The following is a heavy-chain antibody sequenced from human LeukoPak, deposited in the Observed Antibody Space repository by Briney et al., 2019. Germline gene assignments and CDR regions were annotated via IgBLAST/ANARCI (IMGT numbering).Heavy chain of an antibody. V-gene: IGHV3-7*03. Sequence: GGSLRLSCAASRFTFSSYWMTWVRQAPGKGLEWVANIKQDGSEKYYVDSVKGRFTISRDNAKNSLYLQMNSLRVEDTAVYYCTRDLFYSTLDYWGQGTPVTVSS. CDR1: RFTFSSYW. CDR3: TRDLFYSTLDY. J-gene: IGHJ4*02. CDR2: IKQDGSEK. D-gene: IGHD3-3*01.